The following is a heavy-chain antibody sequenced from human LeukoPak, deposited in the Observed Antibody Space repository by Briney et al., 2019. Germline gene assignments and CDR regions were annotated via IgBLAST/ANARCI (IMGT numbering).Heavy chain of an antibody. D-gene: IGHD3-10*01. CDR1: GYTFTSYG. Sequence: ASVKVSCKASGYTFTSYGISWVRQAPGQGLEWMGIINPSGGSTSYAQKFQGRVTMTRDTSTSTVYMELSSLRSEDTAVYYCARDYYGSGSYVDYWGQGTLVTVSS. CDR3: ARDYYGSGSYVDY. V-gene: IGHV1-46*01. CDR2: INPSGGST. J-gene: IGHJ4*02.